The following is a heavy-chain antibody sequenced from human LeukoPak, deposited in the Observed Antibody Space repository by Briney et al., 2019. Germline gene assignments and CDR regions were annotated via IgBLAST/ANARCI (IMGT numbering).Heavy chain of an antibody. Sequence: ASVKVSCKASGYTFTGYYMHWVRQAPGQGLEWMGWISAYNGNTNYAQKLQGRVTMTTDTSTSTAYMELRSLRSDDTAVYYCARDLGGLFPTFDYWGQGTLVTVSS. V-gene: IGHV1-18*04. CDR3: ARDLGGLFPTFDY. D-gene: IGHD3-16*01. CDR2: ISAYNGNT. J-gene: IGHJ4*02. CDR1: GYTFTGYY.